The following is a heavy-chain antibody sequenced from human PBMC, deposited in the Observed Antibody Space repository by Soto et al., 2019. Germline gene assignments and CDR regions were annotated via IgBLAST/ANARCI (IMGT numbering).Heavy chain of an antibody. D-gene: IGHD3-10*01. CDR2: IYHSGST. CDR3: ARVGDPFTMVRGVTRS. J-gene: IGHJ4*02. V-gene: IGHV4-38-2*01. CDR1: GYSISSGYY. Sequence: SETLSLTCAVSGYSISSGYYWGWIRQPPGKGLEWIGSIYHSGSTYYNPSLKSRVTISVDTSKNQFSLKLSSVTAADTAVYYCARVGDPFTMVRGVTRSWGQGTLVTVSS.